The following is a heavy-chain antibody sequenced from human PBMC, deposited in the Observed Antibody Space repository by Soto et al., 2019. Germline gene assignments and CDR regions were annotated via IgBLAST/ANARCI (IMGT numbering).Heavy chain of an antibody. CDR3: ATQEVGGTYVYTFDP. CDR1: GGSITSSSYY. CDR2: IYYSGST. V-gene: IGHV4-39*01. J-gene: IGHJ5*02. D-gene: IGHD1-26*01. Sequence: QLHLRESGPGLVKPSETLSLTCTVSGGSITSSSYYWGWIRQPPGKGLEWIGSIYYSGSTSYNPSLKSRVTISVDTSKTQFSLKLSSVTAADTAVYYCATQEVGGTYVYTFDPWGQGTLVTVSS.